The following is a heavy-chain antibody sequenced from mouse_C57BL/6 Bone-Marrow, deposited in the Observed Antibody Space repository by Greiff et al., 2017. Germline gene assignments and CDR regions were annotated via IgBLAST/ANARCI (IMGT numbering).Heavy chain of an antibody. CDR3: ARDYYVSSYDYSIDY. J-gene: IGHJ4*01. Sequence: EVKLMESGGGLVKPGGSLKLSCAASGFTFSSYTMSWVRPTPEKRLEWVATLSGGGGHTYYPDSVKGRFTISRDNAKNTLYLQMSSLRAEDTALYYCARDYYVSSYDYSIDYWGQGTSVTVSS. V-gene: IGHV5-9*01. D-gene: IGHD1-1*01. CDR2: LSGGGGHT. CDR1: GFTFSSYT.